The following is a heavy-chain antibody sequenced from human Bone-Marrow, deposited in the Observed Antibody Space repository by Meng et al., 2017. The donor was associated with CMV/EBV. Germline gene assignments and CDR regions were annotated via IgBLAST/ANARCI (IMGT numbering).Heavy chain of an antibody. CDR2: ISGSGDWR. CDR3: AKESRAIVGAIGAAFDI. Sequence: GESLKISCAASGFTFSSYSMNWVRQAPGRGLEWVSGISGSGDWRYYADSVKGRFTISRDNSKNTLYLQMNSLRAEDTAVYYCAKESRAIVGAIGAAFDIWGQGTMVTVSS. D-gene: IGHD1-26*01. CDR1: GFTFSSYS. V-gene: IGHV3-23*01. J-gene: IGHJ3*02.